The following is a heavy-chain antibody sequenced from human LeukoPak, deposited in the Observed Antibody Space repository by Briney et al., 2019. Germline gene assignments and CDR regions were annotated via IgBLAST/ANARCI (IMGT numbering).Heavy chain of an antibody. J-gene: IGHJ3*02. V-gene: IGHV1-46*01. CDR3: ARDLHHRGYYDTSGPYGM. Sequence: ASVKVSCKASGYTFTRYDIHWVRQAPGQGLEWMGIINPSGGSTSYAQKFQGRVTMTRDTSTSTVYMELSSLRSEDTAVYYCARDLHHRGYYDTSGPYGMWGQGTLVTVSS. D-gene: IGHD3-22*01. CDR2: INPSGGST. CDR1: GYTFTRYD.